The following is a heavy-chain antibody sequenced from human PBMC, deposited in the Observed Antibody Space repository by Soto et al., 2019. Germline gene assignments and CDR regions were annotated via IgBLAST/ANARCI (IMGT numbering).Heavy chain of an antibody. CDR2: VNSDGSST. J-gene: IGHJ5*02. CDR3: AREGNLNWFDP. D-gene: IGHD4-4*01. Sequence: LRLSCAASGFTFSSNWMHWVRQAPGKGLVWVSRVNSDGSSTSYADSVKGRFTISRDNAKNTLYLQMNCLRAEDTAVYYCAREGNLNWFDPWGQGTLVTVSS. V-gene: IGHV3-74*01. CDR1: GFTFSSNW.